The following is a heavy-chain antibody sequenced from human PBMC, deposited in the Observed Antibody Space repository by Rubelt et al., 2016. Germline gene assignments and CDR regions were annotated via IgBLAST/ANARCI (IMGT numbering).Heavy chain of an antibody. Sequence: QLQLQESGPGLVKPSETLSLTCTVSGGSISSSSYYWGWIRQPPGKGLEWIGSIYYSGSTYYNPSLKSRVTISVDTSKNQFSLKLSSVTAADTAVYYCARHSSWRKSYFDYWGQGTLVTVSS. D-gene: IGHD6-13*01. CDR1: GGSISSSSYY. V-gene: IGHV4-39*01. J-gene: IGHJ4*02. CDR2: IYYSGST. CDR3: ARHSSWRKSYFDY.